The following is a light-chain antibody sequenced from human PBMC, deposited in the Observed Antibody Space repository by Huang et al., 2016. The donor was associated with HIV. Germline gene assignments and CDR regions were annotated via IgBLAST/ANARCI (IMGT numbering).Light chain of an antibody. CDR2: GAS. V-gene: IGKV3-15*01. J-gene: IGKJ2*01. CDR3: QHYKT. CDR1: QSVSTN. Sequence: EIVMTQSPATLSVSPGERVILSCRTSQSVSTNLAWYQQKRGQPPRLLIYGASTRATDTPLRFSGSGSGTEFTLTISSLQPEDFAVYSCQHYKTFGRGTKLEIK.